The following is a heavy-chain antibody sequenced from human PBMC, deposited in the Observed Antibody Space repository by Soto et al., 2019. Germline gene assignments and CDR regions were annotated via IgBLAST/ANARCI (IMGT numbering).Heavy chain of an antibody. CDR3: AKEAYCSAGSCLDDAFDI. Sequence: QVQLVQSGAEVKKPGSSVKVSCKASGGTFSTYSITWVRQAPGQGPEWMGRIIPVLGLANYAQKFHGRVAITAEKSTRTAYMELSSLRSEDTSVYYCAKEAYCSAGSCLDDAFDIWGQGTMVTVSS. CDR2: IIPVLGLA. J-gene: IGHJ3*02. D-gene: IGHD2-15*01. V-gene: IGHV1-69*02. CDR1: GGTFSTYS.